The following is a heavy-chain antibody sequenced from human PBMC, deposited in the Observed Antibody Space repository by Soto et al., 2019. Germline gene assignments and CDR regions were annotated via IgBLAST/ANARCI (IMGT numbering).Heavy chain of an antibody. V-gene: IGHV3-30-3*01. Sequence: GGSLRLSCAASGFTFSSYAMHWVRQAPGKGLEWVAVISYDGSNKYYADSVKGRFTISRDNSKNTLYLQMNSLRAEDTAVYYCASHCGGDCSDYWGQGTLVTVSS. J-gene: IGHJ4*02. CDR2: ISYDGSNK. CDR1: GFTFSSYA. CDR3: ASHCGGDCSDY. D-gene: IGHD2-21*02.